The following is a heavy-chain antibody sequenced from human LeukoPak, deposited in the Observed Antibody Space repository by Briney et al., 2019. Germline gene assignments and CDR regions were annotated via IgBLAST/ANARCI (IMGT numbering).Heavy chain of an antibody. D-gene: IGHD6-19*01. CDR3: AKDQAGAVAAYYFDY. J-gene: IGHJ4*02. CDR2: ISYDGSNK. Sequence: GRSLRLSCAASGFTFSSYGMHWVRQAPGKGLEWVAVISYDGSNKYYADSVKGRFTISRDNSKNTPYLQMNSLRAEDTAVYYCAKDQAGAVAAYYFDYWGQGTLVTVSS. V-gene: IGHV3-30*18. CDR1: GFTFSSYG.